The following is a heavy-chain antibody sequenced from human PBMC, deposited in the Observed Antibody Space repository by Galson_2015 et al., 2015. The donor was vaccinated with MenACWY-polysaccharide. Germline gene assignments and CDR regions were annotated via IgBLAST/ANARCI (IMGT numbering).Heavy chain of an antibody. D-gene: IGHD4-17*01. J-gene: IGHJ4*02. V-gene: IGHV3-72*01. Sequence: SLTLSCAGSGFTFSDLYMDWVRQAPANGLEWVGRTRNKARSYTTEYAAAAKDRFTISSDVSRKSLSLQMNSLKTEDTAVYYCVRAVHGAGPSWYIDYWGQGTQVTVSS. CDR2: TRNKARSYTT. CDR1: GFTFSDLY. CDR3: VRAVHGAGPSWYIDY.